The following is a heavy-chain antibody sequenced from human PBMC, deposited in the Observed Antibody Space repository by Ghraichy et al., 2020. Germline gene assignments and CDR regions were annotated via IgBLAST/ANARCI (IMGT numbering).Heavy chain of an antibody. V-gene: IGHV3-48*03. D-gene: IGHD6-13*01. CDR2: ISNNGNTI. Sequence: GGSLRLSCAASGFTFSSYEMNWVRQAPGKGLEWVSYISNNGNTIYYADSVKGRFTISRDNAKNSLFLQMNSLRAEDTAVYYCGGPGSWALAGYWGQGTLVTVSS. J-gene: IGHJ4*02. CDR3: GGPGSWALAGY. CDR1: GFTFSSYE.